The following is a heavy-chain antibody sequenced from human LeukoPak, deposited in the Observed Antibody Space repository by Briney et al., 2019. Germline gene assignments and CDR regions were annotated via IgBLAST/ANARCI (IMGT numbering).Heavy chain of an antibody. CDR2: IIPIFGTA. D-gene: IGHD3-10*01. CDR1: GGTFSSYA. CDR3: ATTKSMVRGVRPDY. V-gene: IGHV1-69*05. J-gene: IGHJ4*02. Sequence: SSVKVSCEASGGTFSSYAISWVRQAPGQGLEWMGRIIPIFGTANYAQKFQGGVTITTDESKSTAYMELSSLRSEDTAVYYCATTKSMVRGVRPDYWGQGTLVTVSS.